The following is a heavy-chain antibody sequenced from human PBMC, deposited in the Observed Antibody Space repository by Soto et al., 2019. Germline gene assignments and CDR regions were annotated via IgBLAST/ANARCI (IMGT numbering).Heavy chain of an antibody. Sequence: GESLKLSCKGSGYRFISYWIGWVRQMPGKGLEWMGIIYPGDSDTRYSPSFQGQVTISADKSISTAYLQWSSLKASDTAMYYCARHGSGTAGRIDYWGQGTLVTLSS. D-gene: IGHD1-1*01. J-gene: IGHJ4*02. V-gene: IGHV5-51*01. CDR1: GYRFISYW. CDR2: IYPGDSDT. CDR3: ARHGSGTAGRIDY.